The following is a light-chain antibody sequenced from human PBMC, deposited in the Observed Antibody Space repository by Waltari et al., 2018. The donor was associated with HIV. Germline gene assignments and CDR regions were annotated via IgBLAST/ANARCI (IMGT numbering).Light chain of an antibody. CDR1: SSNIGSNT. CDR3: AAWDDSLPDVV. J-gene: IGLJ2*01. V-gene: IGLV1-44*01. Sequence: QSVLTQPPSASGTPGQRVTISCSGSSSNIGSNTVNWYQQLPGTAPKLLIYSNNQRPSGVPDRFSGSKSGTSASLAISGLPAEDEADYYCAAWDDSLPDVVFGGGTKLTVL. CDR2: SNN.